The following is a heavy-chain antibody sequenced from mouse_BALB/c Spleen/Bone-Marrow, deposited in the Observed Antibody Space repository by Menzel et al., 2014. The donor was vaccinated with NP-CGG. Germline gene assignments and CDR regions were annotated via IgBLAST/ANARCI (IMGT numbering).Heavy chain of an antibody. CDR2: ISSGSSTI. D-gene: IGHD1-1*01. Sequence: EVKLVESGGGLVQPGGSRKLSCAASGFTFSSFGMHWVRQAPEKGLEWVAYISSGSSTIYYADTVKGRFTISRDNPKNPLFLQMTSLRSEDTAMYYCARRYYGSSFSYFDYWGQGTTLTVSS. J-gene: IGHJ2*01. V-gene: IGHV5-17*02. CDR3: ARRYYGSSFSYFDY. CDR1: GFTFSSFG.